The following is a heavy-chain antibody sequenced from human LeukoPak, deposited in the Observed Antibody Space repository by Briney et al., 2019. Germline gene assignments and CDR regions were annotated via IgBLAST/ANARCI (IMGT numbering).Heavy chain of an antibody. D-gene: IGHD5-18*01. J-gene: IGHJ5*02. Sequence: SETLSLTCTVSGGSISSSSYYWGWLRQPPGTGLEGIGSIYYSGSTYYNPSLKSRVTISVDTSKNQFSLKLSSVTAADAAVYYCARDGHTAMYWFDPWGQGTLVTVSS. CDR2: IYYSGST. CDR3: ARDGHTAMYWFDP. CDR1: GGSISSSSYY. V-gene: IGHV4-39*07.